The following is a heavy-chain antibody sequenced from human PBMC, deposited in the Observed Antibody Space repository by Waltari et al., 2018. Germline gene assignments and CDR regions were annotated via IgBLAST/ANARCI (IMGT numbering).Heavy chain of an antibody. V-gene: IGHV3-13*01. Sequence: EVQLVESGGGLVQPGGSLRLSCAASGFTFSSYDMHWVRQATGKGLGWVSDRGTAGDTYYPGSVKGRFTISRENAKNSLYLQMNSLKAEDTAVYYCARAPPLGEGFDYWGQGTLVTVSS. J-gene: IGHJ4*02. D-gene: IGHD3-10*01. CDR3: ARAPPLGEGFDY. CDR1: GFTFSSYD. CDR2: RGTAGDT.